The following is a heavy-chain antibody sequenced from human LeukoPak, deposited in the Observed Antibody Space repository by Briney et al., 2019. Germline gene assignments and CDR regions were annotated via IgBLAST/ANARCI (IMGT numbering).Heavy chain of an antibody. D-gene: IGHD1-26*01. Sequence: SETLSLTCTVSGGSISSGGYYWSWIRQHPGKGLEWIGYIYYSGSTYYNPSLKSRVTISVDTSKSQFSLKLSSVTAADTAVYYCAREFSGSYYYYGMDVWGQGTTVTVSS. CDR1: GGSISSGGYY. CDR2: IYYSGST. J-gene: IGHJ6*02. V-gene: IGHV4-31*03. CDR3: AREFSGSYYYYGMDV.